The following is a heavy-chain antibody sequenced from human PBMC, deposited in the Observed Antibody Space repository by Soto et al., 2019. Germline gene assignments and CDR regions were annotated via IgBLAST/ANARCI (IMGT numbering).Heavy chain of an antibody. J-gene: IGHJ5*02. D-gene: IGHD3-10*01. CDR3: AREVFLWFGDNNWFDP. V-gene: IGHV4-31*03. CDR1: GDSIGSGAYY. CDR2: TYYSGST. Sequence: PSETLSLTCTVSGDSIGSGAYYWSWIRQHPGKGLEWIGYTYYSGSTYYNPSLKSRVTISVDTSKTQFSLKLSSVTAADTAVYYCAREVFLWFGDNNWFDPWGQGTLVPVSS.